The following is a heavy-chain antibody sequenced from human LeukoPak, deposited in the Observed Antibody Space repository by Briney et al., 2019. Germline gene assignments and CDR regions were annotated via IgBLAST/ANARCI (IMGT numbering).Heavy chain of an antibody. D-gene: IGHD2-2*01. Sequence: PSETLSLTCTVSGGSISGYYWTWIRQPAGKGLEWIGRVSDSGRAYYNPSLESRVTISLDTSNSQFSLKVTSVTAEDTAVYYCAKESIVVVPAASSHWGQGTLVTVSS. CDR1: GGSISGYY. J-gene: IGHJ4*02. CDR3: AKESIVVVPAASSH. V-gene: IGHV4-4*07. CDR2: VSDSGRA.